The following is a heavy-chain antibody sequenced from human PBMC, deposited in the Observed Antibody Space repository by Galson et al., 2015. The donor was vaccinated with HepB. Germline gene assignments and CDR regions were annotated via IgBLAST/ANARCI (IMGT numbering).Heavy chain of an antibody. CDR1: GFTVSSNY. J-gene: IGHJ4*02. CDR3: ATGDSGWYPFDY. CDR2: IYIGGNT. Sequence: SLRLSCAASGFTVSSNYMSWVRQAPGKGLEWVSVIYIGGNTYYADSVKGRFTISRDNSKNTLYLQMNNLRAEDTAVYYCATGDSGWYPFDYWGQGTLVTVSS. D-gene: IGHD6-19*01. V-gene: IGHV3-53*01.